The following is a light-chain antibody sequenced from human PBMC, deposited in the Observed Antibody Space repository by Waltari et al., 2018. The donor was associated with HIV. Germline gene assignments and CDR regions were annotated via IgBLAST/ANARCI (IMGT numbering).Light chain of an antibody. V-gene: IGKV1-6*01. CDR3: LQDYNYPRT. CDR2: SAS. Sequence: AVQMTQSPSSLSASVGDKITITCRASQGIGNDVGWYQHKPGRAPKLLVYSASRLQSGVPSRFSGSGSGTDFTLIISNLQPEDFATYYCLQDYNYPRTFCQGTEVAVK. CDR1: QGIGND. J-gene: IGKJ1*01.